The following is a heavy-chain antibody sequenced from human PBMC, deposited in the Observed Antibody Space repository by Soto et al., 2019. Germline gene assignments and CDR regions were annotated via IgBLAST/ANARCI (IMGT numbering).Heavy chain of an antibody. CDR2: IHHSGSA. CDR1: GGSISSGGYY. Sequence: TSETLSLTCTVSGGSISSGGYYWSWIRQHPGKGLEWIGYIHHSGSADYNASLKSRVTISVDTSKNQFSLKLNSVTAADTAVYYCARRARGSSSFYYYYYMDVWGKGTTVTVSS. D-gene: IGHD6-6*01. J-gene: IGHJ6*03. CDR3: ARRARGSSSFYYYYYMDV. V-gene: IGHV4-61*08.